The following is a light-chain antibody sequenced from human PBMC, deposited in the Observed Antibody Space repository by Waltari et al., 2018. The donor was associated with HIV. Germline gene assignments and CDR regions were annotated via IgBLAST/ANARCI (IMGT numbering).Light chain of an antibody. J-gene: IGLJ2*01. CDR1: SSDVGGYNY. CDR2: EVN. Sequence: QSALTQPPSASGSPGQSVTISCTGTSSDVGGYNYVSWYQQHPGKAPKLMIYEVNKRPSGVPDRFSGSKSCTTASLTVSGLQAEDEADYYCSSYAGSNNRVFGGGTKLTVL. CDR3: SSYAGSNNRV. V-gene: IGLV2-8*01.